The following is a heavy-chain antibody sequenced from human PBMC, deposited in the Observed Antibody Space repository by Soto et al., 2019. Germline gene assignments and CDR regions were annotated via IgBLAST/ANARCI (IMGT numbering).Heavy chain of an antibody. D-gene: IGHD6-13*01. Sequence: ASVKISCKASGYTFTSYGIHWVRQAPGQRLEWMGWINAANGDTKYSPKFQGRVTITRDTSASTAYMELSSLRSEDTAVYYCVRRHMSATGIDWFDPWGQGTLVT. J-gene: IGHJ5*02. CDR3: VRRHMSATGIDWFDP. V-gene: IGHV1-3*01. CDR2: INAANGDT. CDR1: GYTFTSYG.